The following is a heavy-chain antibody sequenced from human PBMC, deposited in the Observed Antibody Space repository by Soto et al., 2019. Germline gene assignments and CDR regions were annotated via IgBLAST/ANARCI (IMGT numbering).Heavy chain of an antibody. CDR3: ATNTALKFEF. CDR1: GGSLSDYN. J-gene: IGHJ4*02. V-gene: IGHV4-34*01. CDR2: INHNGVT. Sequence: QVQLQQWGAGLLKPSETLSLTCGVFGGSLSDYNWNWIRQPPGKGPEWIGEINHNGVTNRNPSLKSRITMSVDTSKRQFSLRLSSVTAADTAVYYCATNTALKFEFWGQGTLITVSS. D-gene: IGHD3-3*02.